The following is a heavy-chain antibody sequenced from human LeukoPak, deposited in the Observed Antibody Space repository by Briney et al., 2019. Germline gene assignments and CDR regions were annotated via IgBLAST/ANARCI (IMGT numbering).Heavy chain of an antibody. CDR1: GFSLSTSGVG. Sequence: SGPTLVKPTQPLTLTCTFSGFSLSTSGVGVGWIRQPPGKALEWLALIYWDDDKRYSPSLKSRLTITQDTSKNQVVLTMTNMDPVDTATYYCAHASTTVTGFDYWGQGTLVTVSS. J-gene: IGHJ4*02. CDR2: IYWDDDK. V-gene: IGHV2-5*02. CDR3: AHASTTVTGFDY. D-gene: IGHD4-17*01.